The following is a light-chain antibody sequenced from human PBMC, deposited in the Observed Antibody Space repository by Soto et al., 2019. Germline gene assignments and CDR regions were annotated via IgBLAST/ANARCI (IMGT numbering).Light chain of an antibody. V-gene: IGKV3-15*01. CDR1: QSVSSN. CDR2: GAS. J-gene: IGKJ1*01. CDR3: QQYNNWPSWT. Sequence: EIVMTQSPATLSVSPGERATLSCRASQSVSSNLAWYQQKPGQAPRLLIYGASIRATDIPARFSGSGSGTEFTLTISSLQSEDFAVYYCQQYNNWPSWTFGQGTKVEIK.